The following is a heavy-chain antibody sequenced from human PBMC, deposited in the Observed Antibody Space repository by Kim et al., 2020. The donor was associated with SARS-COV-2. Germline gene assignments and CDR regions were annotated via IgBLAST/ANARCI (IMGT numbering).Heavy chain of an antibody. D-gene: IGHD7-27*01. CDR3: ARPMSGRFDF. V-gene: IGHV6-1*01. Sequence: TNSAVPVQSRININADTSTNQFSLQLNSVTPEDTALYYCARPMSGRFDFWGQGTLVTVSS. CDR2: T. J-gene: IGHJ4*02.